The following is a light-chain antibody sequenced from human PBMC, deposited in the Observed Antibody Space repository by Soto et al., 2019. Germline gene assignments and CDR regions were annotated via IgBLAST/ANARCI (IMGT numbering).Light chain of an antibody. CDR1: QTISSW. V-gene: IGKV1-5*03. CDR2: KAS. CDR3: QHYHSYSEA. Sequence: DIQMTQSPSTLSVSVGDRVTITCRASQTISSWLAWYQQKPGKAPKLLIYKASTLKSGVPSRFSGSGSGTEFTHTISSLQPDDFATYYCQHYHSYSEAFVQGTKVDIK. J-gene: IGKJ1*01.